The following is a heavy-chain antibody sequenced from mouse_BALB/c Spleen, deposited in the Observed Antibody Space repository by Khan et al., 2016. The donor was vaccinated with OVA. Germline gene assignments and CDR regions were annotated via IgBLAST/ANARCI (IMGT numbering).Heavy chain of an antibody. J-gene: IGHJ4*01. CDR1: GYTFTNYG. V-gene: IGHV9-3-1*01. D-gene: IGHD2-10*01. CDR3: ARPPYFSYVMVY. Sequence: QIQLVQSGPELKKPGETVKISCKASGYTFTNYGMYWVHQAPGKGLKWMGTINIYTGDPSYPDDFKGRFAFSLETSASTAYLQINNLKNEDTATYFCARPPYFSYVMVYWGQGTSVTVSS. CDR2: INIYTGDP.